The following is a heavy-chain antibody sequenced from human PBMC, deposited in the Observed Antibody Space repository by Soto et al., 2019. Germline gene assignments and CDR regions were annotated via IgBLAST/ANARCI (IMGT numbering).Heavy chain of an antibody. CDR3: ARARITVFGVVTAMDV. Sequence: FSCKASGYTFTSYAMRWVRQAPGQRLEWMGWINAGNGDTKYSQKFQGRVTITRDTSATTAYMELSSLRSEDTAVYYCARARITVFGVVTAMDVWGQGTTVTVSS. CDR1: GYTFTSYA. J-gene: IGHJ6*02. D-gene: IGHD3-3*01. CDR2: INAGNGDT. V-gene: IGHV1-3*01.